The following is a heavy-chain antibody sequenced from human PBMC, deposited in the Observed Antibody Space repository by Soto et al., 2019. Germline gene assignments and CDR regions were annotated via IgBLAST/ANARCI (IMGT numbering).Heavy chain of an antibody. CDR3: ARDKVSRDPFSFFQVGPAGHSFDY. Sequence: GGSLRLSCAASGFTFSNSWMSWVRQAPGKGLEWVANIKEDGSEKHYVGSVKGRFTISRDNAKNSLYLQMNSLRVEDTAVYYCARDKVSRDPFSFFQVGPAGHSFDYRAQRTLVPVSS. V-gene: IGHV3-7*03. J-gene: IGHJ4*01. D-gene: IGHD3-16*02. CDR1: GFTFSNSW. CDR2: IKEDGSEK.